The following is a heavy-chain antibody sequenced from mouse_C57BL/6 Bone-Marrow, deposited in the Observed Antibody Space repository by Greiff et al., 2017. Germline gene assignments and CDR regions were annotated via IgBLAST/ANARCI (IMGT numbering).Heavy chain of an antibody. V-gene: IGHV1-74*01. Sequence: QVQLQQPGAELVKPGASVKVSCKASGYPFTSYWMHWVKQRPGQGLEWIGRIHPSDSDTNYNQKFKGKSTLTVDKSYSTAYMQLSSLTSEDSAVYYYAIYDCGFAYWGQGTLVTVSA. CDR1: GYPFTSYW. D-gene: IGHD2-4*01. CDR3: AIYDCGFAY. J-gene: IGHJ3*01. CDR2: IHPSDSDT.